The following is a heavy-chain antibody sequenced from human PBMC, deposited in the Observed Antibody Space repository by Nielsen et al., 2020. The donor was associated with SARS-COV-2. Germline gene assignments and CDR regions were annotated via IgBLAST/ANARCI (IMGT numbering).Heavy chain of an antibody. J-gene: IGHJ4*02. D-gene: IGHD3-22*01. CDR2: ISYDGSNK. Sequence: GESLKISCAASGFTFSSYAMHWVRQAPGKGLEWVAVISYDGSNKYYADSVKGRFTISRDNSKNTLYLQMNSLRAEDTAVYYCASTNYYDSSGYFGYWGQGTLVTVSS. CDR1: GFTFSSYA. V-gene: IGHV3-30*04. CDR3: ASTNYYDSSGYFGY.